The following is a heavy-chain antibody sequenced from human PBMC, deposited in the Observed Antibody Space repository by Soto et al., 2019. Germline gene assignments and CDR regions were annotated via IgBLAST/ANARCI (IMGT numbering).Heavy chain of an antibody. D-gene: IGHD6-13*01. V-gene: IGHV1-69*16. J-gene: IGHJ4*02. Sequence: VQSGAEVKKPGSSVNVSCKASGGTFASYSITWVRQAPGQRLEWMGEIIPLLKTVNYAQKFQGRVAMTTDTSTRTAYMELRGLTSDDTAVYYCGVSAGLDFWGQGTRVTVSS. CDR2: IIPLLKTV. CDR1: GGTFASYS. CDR3: GVSAGLDF.